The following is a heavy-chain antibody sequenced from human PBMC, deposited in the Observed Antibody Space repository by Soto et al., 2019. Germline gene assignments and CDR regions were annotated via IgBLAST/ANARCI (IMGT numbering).Heavy chain of an antibody. D-gene: IGHD5-12*01. Sequence: QVQVEQSGAEVKKPGSSVKVCCKASGGTFSNDIITWVRQAPGQGLEWMGRIIPLLDITNYAQKFQGRVTITADKSTSTAYMELNSLRSEDTAVYYCVRDSPIGSTYSGYDGIDYWGQGTLVTVSS. CDR2: IIPLLDIT. CDR3: VRDSPIGSTYSGYDGIDY. CDR1: GGTFSNDI. V-gene: IGHV1-69*08. J-gene: IGHJ4*02.